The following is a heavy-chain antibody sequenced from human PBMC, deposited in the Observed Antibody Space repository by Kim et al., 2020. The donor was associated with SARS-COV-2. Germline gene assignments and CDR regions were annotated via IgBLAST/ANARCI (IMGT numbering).Heavy chain of an antibody. Sequence: SETLSLTCTVSGGSISSSSYYWGWIRQPPGKGLEWIGSIYYSGSTYYNPSLKSRVTISVDTSKNQFSLKLSSVTAADTAVYYCASLRRACFDYWGQGTLVTVSS. D-gene: IGHD2-21*01. CDR3: ASLRRACFDY. V-gene: IGHV4-39*01. CDR2: IYYSGST. CDR1: GGSISSSSYY. J-gene: IGHJ4*02.